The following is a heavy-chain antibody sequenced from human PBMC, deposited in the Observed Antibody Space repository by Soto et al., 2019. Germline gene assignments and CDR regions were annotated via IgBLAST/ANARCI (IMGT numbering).Heavy chain of an antibody. CDR2: MSPNSGAT. CDR1: GFTFTTYD. CDR3: ARGVDAGVDF. V-gene: IGHV1-8*01. Sequence: QVQLVQSRAEVTKPGASVKVSCKASGFTFTTYDINWVRQATGQGLEWLGWMSPNSGATGYAQKFQGRVTMTRDTSMTTAYMELSNLRSEDTAMYYCARGVDAGVDFWGQGTTVTVSS. D-gene: IGHD1-1*01. J-gene: IGHJ6*02.